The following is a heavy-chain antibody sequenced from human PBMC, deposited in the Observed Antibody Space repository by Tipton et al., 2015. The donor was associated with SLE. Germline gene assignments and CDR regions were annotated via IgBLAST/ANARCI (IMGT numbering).Heavy chain of an antibody. CDR3: ARDPDIAVAGSFDY. J-gene: IGHJ4*02. D-gene: IGHD6-19*01. V-gene: IGHV3-66*03. CDR2: IYSGGST. Sequence: QLVQSGGGLIQPGGSLRLSCAASGFTVSSNYMSWVRQAPGKGLEWVSVIYSGGSTYYADSVKGRFTISRDNSKNTLYLQMNSLRAEDTAVYYCARDPDIAVAGSFDYWGQGTLVTVSS. CDR1: GFTVSSNY.